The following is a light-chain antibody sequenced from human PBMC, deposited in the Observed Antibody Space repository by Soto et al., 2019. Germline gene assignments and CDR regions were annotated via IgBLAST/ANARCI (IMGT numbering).Light chain of an antibody. J-gene: IGKJ1*01. V-gene: IGKV3-15*01. CDR1: QSVSSN. Sequence: EIVMTQSPATLSVSPGERATLSYRASQSVSSNLAWYQQKPGQAPRLLIYGASTRATGIPARFSGSGFGTDFTLTISSLQSEDFAVYYCQQYNNWFWTFGQGTKVDIK. CDR2: GAS. CDR3: QQYNNWFWT.